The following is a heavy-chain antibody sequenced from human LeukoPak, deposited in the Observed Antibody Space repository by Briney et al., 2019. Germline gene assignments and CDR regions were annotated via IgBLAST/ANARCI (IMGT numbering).Heavy chain of an antibody. J-gene: IGHJ4*02. V-gene: IGHV6-1*01. D-gene: IGHD3-10*01. Sequence: QTLSLTCAISGDSVSSNSAAWDWIRQSPSRVLEWLGRTYYRSKLYNDYAVSVKSRITINPDTSKNQFSLQLNSVTPEDTAVYYCARALVRGVGLDYWGQGTLVTVSS. CDR2: TYYRSKLYN. CDR3: ARALVRGVGLDY. CDR1: GDSVSSNSAA.